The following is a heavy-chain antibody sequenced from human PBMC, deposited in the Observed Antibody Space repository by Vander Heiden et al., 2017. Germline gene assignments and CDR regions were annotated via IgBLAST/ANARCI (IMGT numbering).Heavy chain of an antibody. Sequence: QVQLQESGPGLVKPSETLSLTCSVSGGSISSYYWSWIRQPPGKGLEWVGYIFYSGSTNYSPSLKSRVTILVDTSKNQFSLKLSSVTAADTAVYYCARMTRFDSSNWYMDYWGQGTLVTVSS. V-gene: IGHV4-59*01. CDR1: GGSISSYY. D-gene: IGHD6-13*01. CDR2: IFYSGST. J-gene: IGHJ4*02. CDR3: ARMTRFDSSNWYMDY.